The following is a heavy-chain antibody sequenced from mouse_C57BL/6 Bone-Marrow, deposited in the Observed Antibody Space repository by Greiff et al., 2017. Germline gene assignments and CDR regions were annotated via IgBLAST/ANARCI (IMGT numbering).Heavy chain of an antibody. CDR3: ARDRITTGRFDY. J-gene: IGHJ2*01. CDR2: ISDGGSYT. V-gene: IGHV5-4*01. D-gene: IGHD1-1*01. CDR1: GFTFSSYA. Sequence: EVKLLESGGGLVKPGGSLKLSCAASGFTFSSYAMSWVRQTPEKRLEWVATISDGGSYTYYPDNVKGRFTISRDNAKNNLYLQMSHLKSEDTAMYYCARDRITTGRFDYWGQGTTLTVSS.